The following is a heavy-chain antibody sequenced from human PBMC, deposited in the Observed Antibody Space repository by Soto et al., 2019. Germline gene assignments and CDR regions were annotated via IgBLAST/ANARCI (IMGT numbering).Heavy chain of an antibody. J-gene: IGHJ6*02. CDR3: ARSLPYYDFWSGYYYYYYGMDV. D-gene: IGHD3-3*01. CDR1: GGSISSYY. V-gene: IGHV4-59*01. CDR2: IYYSGST. Sequence: PSETLSLTCTVSGGSISSYYWSWIRQPPGKGLEWIGYIYYSGSTNYNPSLKSRVTISVDTSKNQFSLELSSVTAADTAVYYCARSLPYYDFWSGYYYYYYGMDVWGQGTTVTVSS.